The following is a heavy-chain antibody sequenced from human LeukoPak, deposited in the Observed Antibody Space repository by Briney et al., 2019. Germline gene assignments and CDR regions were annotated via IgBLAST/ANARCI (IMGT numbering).Heavy chain of an antibody. D-gene: IGHD3-10*01. Sequence: GGSLRLSCAASGFTFSSYSMNWVRQAPGKGLEWVSSISSSSSYIYYADSVKGRFTISRDNAKNSLYLQMNSLRAEDTAVYYCAKDIDYGSGTYFKSFDYWGQGTRVAVSS. CDR3: AKDIDYGSGTYFKSFDY. CDR1: GFTFSSYS. J-gene: IGHJ4*02. CDR2: ISSSSSYI. V-gene: IGHV3-21*01.